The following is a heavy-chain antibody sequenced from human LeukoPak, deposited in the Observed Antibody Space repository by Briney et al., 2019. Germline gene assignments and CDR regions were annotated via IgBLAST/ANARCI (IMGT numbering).Heavy chain of an antibody. V-gene: IGHV1-18*01. D-gene: IGHD2-2*01. Sequence: SVKVSCKASGYTFTSYGISWVRQAPGQGLEWMGWISAYNGNTNYAQKLQGRVTMTTDTYTSTAYMELRSLRSDDTAVYYCARVGYCSSTSCYPDYWGQGTLVTVSS. CDR1: GYTFTSYG. J-gene: IGHJ4*02. CDR2: ISAYNGNT. CDR3: ARVGYCSSTSCYPDY.